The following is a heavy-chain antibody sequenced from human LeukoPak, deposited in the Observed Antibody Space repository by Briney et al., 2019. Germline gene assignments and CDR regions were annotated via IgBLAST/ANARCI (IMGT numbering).Heavy chain of an antibody. CDR3: ASTHIAVAGPFHY. CDR1: GFTFSDYA. V-gene: IGHV3-30*09. J-gene: IGHJ4*02. D-gene: IGHD6-19*01. Sequence: GGSLRLSCAASGFTFSDYAMHWVRQAPGKGLEWVSVISYDGSNKFYADSVKGRFAISRDNSKNTLYVQMNSLRAEDTAVYYCASTHIAVAGPFHYWGQGNLVTVSS. CDR2: ISYDGSNK.